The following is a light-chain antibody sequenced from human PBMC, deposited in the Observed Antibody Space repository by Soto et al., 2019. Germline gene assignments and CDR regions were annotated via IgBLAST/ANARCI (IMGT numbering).Light chain of an antibody. CDR1: SSNIGSNF. Sequence: QSVLTQPPSASGTPGQRVTISCSGSSSNIGSNFVYWYQQLPGTAPKLLISRNNQRPSGVPDRFSGSKSGTSASLAISGLRAEDEAEYYCAAWDDSLSGVGFGGGTKLTVL. J-gene: IGLJ2*01. CDR2: RNN. V-gene: IGLV1-47*01. CDR3: AAWDDSLSGVG.